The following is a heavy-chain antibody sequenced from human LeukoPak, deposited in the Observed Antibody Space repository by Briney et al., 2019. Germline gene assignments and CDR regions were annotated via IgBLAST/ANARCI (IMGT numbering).Heavy chain of an antibody. CDR3: ARSYSNHLFGMDV. J-gene: IGHJ6*02. Sequence: GGSLRLSCAASGFTVSSYYMTWVRQAPGKGLEWVSVLYSGGNSYYADSVKGRVAISSDNSKNTVFLQMNSVRAEDTAVYYCARSYSNHLFGMDVWGQGTTVTVSS. V-gene: IGHV3-66*01. CDR2: LYSGGNS. D-gene: IGHD4-11*01. CDR1: GFTVSSYY.